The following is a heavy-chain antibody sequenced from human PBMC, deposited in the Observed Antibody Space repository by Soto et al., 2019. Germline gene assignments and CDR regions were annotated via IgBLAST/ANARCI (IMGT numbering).Heavy chain of an antibody. V-gene: IGHV1-69*02. Sequence: QVQLVQSGAEVKKPRSSVKVSCKASGGTFSSYTISCVRQAPGQGLEWMGRIIPILGIANYEQKFQGRVTITADTSTSSAYMELSSLRSEDTAVYYCAPEMVASPGGWGQGTLVAVSS. CDR2: IIPILGIA. CDR3: APEMVASPGG. J-gene: IGHJ4*02. CDR1: GGTFSSYT. D-gene: IGHD2-8*01.